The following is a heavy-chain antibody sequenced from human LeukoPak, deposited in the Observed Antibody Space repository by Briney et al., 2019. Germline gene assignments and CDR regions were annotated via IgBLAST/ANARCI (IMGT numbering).Heavy chain of an antibody. D-gene: IGHD3-10*01. V-gene: IGHV4-4*07. CDR3: ARAPYGSGLYYFDY. Sequence: SETLSLTCTVSGGSISSYYWSWIRQPAGKGLEWIGRIYTSGSTNYNPSLKSRVTMPVDTSKNQFSLKLSSVTAADTAVYYCARAPYGSGLYYFDYWGQGTLVTVSS. CDR1: GGSISSYY. J-gene: IGHJ4*02. CDR2: IYTSGST.